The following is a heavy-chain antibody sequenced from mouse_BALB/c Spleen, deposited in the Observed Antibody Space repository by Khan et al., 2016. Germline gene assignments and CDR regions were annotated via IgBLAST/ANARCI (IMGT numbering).Heavy chain of an antibody. CDR1: GYTFTNYG. J-gene: IGHJ2*01. V-gene: IGHV9-1*02. D-gene: IGHD1-1*01. CDR3: ARYYCGSYHFDC. Sequence: QIQLVQSGPELKKPGETVKISCKASGYTFTNYGMNWVKQAPGKGLKWMGWINTYTGEPTYADDFKGRSAFSLETSASTAYLQINNLRSADMATYVCARYYCGSYHFDCWGKGTTLTVSS. CDR2: INTYTGEP.